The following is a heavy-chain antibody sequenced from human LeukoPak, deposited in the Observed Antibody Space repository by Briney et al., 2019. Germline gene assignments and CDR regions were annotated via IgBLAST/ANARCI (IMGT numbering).Heavy chain of an antibody. CDR2: ISSSSSYI. CDR1: GFTFSSYS. J-gene: IGHJ4*02. Sequence: GGSLRLSCAASGFTFSSYSMNWVRQAPGKGLEWVSSISSSSSYIYYADSVKGRFTISRDNAKNSLYLQMNSLRAEDTAVYYCARDLFDFWSGYSDYWGQGTLVTVSS. CDR3: ARDLFDFWSGYSDY. V-gene: IGHV3-21*01. D-gene: IGHD3-3*01.